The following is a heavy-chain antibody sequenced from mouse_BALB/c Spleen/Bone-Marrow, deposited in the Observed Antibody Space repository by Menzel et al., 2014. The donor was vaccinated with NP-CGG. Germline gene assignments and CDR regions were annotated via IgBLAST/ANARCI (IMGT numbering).Heavy chain of an antibody. D-gene: IGHD1-3*01. J-gene: IGHJ3*01. V-gene: IGHV1-69*02. CDR1: GYTFTTYW. CDR2: VDPSDGYT. Sequence: VKLQESGAELVTPGASVKLSCKASGYTFTTYWMHWVKQRPGHGLEWIGQVDPSDGYTNYSQMFKGKATLTVDKSSSTAYMQLSSLSSEDSAVYYCAGGGDNFAWFAYWGQGTLVTVSA. CDR3: AGGGDNFAWFAY.